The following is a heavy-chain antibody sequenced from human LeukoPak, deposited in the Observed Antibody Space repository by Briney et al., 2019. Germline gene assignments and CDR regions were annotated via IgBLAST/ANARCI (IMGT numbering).Heavy chain of an antibody. CDR1: GYTLTELS. D-gene: IGHD3-10*01. Sequence: ASVTVSCKVSGYTLTELSMHWVRQAPGKGLEWMGGFHPEDGETIYAQKFQGRVTMTEDTSTDTAYMELSSLRSEDTAVYYCATKPYSITMVRGVPPGDYYGMDVWGQGTTVTVSS. J-gene: IGHJ6*02. CDR2: FHPEDGET. V-gene: IGHV1-24*01. CDR3: ATKPYSITMVRGVPPGDYYGMDV.